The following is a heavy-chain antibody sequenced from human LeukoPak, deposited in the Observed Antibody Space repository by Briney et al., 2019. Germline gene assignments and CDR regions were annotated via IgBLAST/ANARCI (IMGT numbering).Heavy chain of an antibody. Sequence: PGGSLRLSCAASGLTFRTYAMSWVRQAPGKGLERVSSISDSGGYTFYADSVKGRFTISRDNSKNTVYLQMNSLRAEDTAVYYCAKGGSYRSQPYFDYWGQGTPVTVSS. CDR2: ISDSGGYT. V-gene: IGHV3-23*01. D-gene: IGHD3-16*02. J-gene: IGHJ4*02. CDR3: AKGGSYRSQPYFDY. CDR1: GLTFRTYA.